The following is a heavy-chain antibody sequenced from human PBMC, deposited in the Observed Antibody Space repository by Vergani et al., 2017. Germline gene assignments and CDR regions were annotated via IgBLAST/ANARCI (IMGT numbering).Heavy chain of an antibody. CDR3: AREERSNTSPFVGD. D-gene: IGHD2/OR15-2a*01. J-gene: IGHJ4*02. Sequence: EVHLLESGGGQVEAGGSLRLSCVASGFTFSNSPMSWVRQTSGKGLEWVSAISGHGDRTYYADSVKGRFTISRDNSKNTVYLQMNSLKAEDRATYYCAREERSNTSPFVGDWRQGTLVTV. CDR2: ISGHGDRT. CDR1: GFTFSNSP. V-gene: IGHV3-23*01.